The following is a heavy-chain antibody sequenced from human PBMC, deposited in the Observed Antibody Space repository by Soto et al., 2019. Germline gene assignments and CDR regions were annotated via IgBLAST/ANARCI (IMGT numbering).Heavy chain of an antibody. V-gene: IGHV3-23*01. CDR3: AIGAAGPKGY. J-gene: IGHJ4*02. CDR2: ISRSGGIT. Sequence: GGPLRFSCAASGITFTSSAMSWVRQAPGKGLEWGSAISRSGGITYYADSVKGRFTSARDNSTRTLYRQMNRLRAEVRAVYYCAIGAAGPKGYWGERTLVTASS. D-gene: IGHD6-13*01. CDR1: GITFTSSA.